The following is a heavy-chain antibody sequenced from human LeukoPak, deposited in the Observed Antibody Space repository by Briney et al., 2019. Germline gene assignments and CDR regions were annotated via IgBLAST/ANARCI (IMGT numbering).Heavy chain of an antibody. Sequence: ASVKVSCKASGYTFTGYYMHWVRQAPGQGLEGMGWINPNSGGTNYAQKFQGRVTMTRDTSISTAYMELSRLRSDDTAVYYCARTYSSGWYQGDYYMDVWGKGTTVTVSS. D-gene: IGHD6-19*01. CDR1: GYTFTGYY. CDR2: INPNSGGT. CDR3: ARTYSSGWYQGDYYMDV. V-gene: IGHV1-2*02. J-gene: IGHJ6*03.